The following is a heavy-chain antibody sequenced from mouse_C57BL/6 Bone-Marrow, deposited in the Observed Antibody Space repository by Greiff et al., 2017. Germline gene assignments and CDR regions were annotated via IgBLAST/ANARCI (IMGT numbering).Heavy chain of an antibody. V-gene: IGHV5-6*01. D-gene: IGHD4-1*01. CDR2: ISSGGSYT. CDR3: ATNWDRFDY. CDR1: GFTFSSYG. Sequence: EVMLVESGGDLVKPGGSLKLSCAASGFTFSSYGMSWVRQTPDKRLEWVATISSGGSYTYYPDSVKGRFTISRDNAKNTLYLQMSSLKSEDTAMYYCATNWDRFDYWGQGTTLTVSS. J-gene: IGHJ2*01.